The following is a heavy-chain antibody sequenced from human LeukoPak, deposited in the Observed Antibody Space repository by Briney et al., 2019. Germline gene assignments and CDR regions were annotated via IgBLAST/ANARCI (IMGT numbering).Heavy chain of an antibody. CDR1: GFTFRSYS. CDR3: ARGPFYGDYVGGAFDI. D-gene: IGHD4-17*01. CDR2: ISSSSSTI. J-gene: IGHJ3*02. V-gene: IGHV3-48*01. Sequence: GGSLRLSCAASGFTFRSYSMNWVRQAPGKGLEWVSYISSSSSTIYYADSVKGRFTISRDNAKNSLYLQMNSLRAEDTAVYYCARGPFYGDYVGGAFDIWGQGTMVTVSS.